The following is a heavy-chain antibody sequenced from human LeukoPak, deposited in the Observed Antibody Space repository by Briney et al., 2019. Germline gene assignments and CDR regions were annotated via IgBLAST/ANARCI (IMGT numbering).Heavy chain of an antibody. CDR3: TSPATVTTVQNYYYYMDV. J-gene: IGHJ6*03. D-gene: IGHD4-17*01. CDR2: IRSKANSYAT. V-gene: IGHV3-73*01. Sequence: GGSLRLSCAASGLTFSGSAMHWVRQASGKGLEWVGRIRSKANSYATAYAASVKGRFTISRDDSKNTAYLQMNSLKTEDTAVYYCTSPATVTTVQNYYYYMDVWGKGTTVAVSS. CDR1: GLTFSGSA.